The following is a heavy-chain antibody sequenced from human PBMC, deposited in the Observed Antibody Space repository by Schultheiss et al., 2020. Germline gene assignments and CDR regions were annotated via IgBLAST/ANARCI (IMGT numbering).Heavy chain of an antibody. CDR2: IYYSGST. J-gene: IGHJ5*02. CDR1: GGSISSYY. Sequence: SETLSLTCTVSGGSISSYYWSWIRQPPGKGLEWIGYIYYSGSTNYNPSLKSRVTISVDTSKNQFSLKLSSVTAADTAVYYCARDRQGPIAAQYWFDPWGQGTLVTVSS. V-gene: IGHV4-59*01. D-gene: IGHD6-6*01. CDR3: ARDRQGPIAAQYWFDP.